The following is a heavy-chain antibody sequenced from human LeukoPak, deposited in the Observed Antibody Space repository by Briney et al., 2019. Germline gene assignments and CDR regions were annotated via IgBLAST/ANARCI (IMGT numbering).Heavy chain of an antibody. V-gene: IGHV3-53*01. CDR2: IYSGDIT. Sequence: AGTLSLSCAASGFTVSCYYMSWVRQPPGKGLEWVSIIYSGDITNYSDSVKGRFAVSSDNSEITLYLQMDSLGVEDAAVYYCARGALTGTDAFDIWGQGTKVTVSS. D-gene: IGHD7-27*01. J-gene: IGHJ3*02. CDR3: ARGALTGTDAFDI. CDR1: GFTVSCYY.